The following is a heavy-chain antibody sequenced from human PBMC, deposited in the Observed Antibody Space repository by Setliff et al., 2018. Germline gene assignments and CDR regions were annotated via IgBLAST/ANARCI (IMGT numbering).Heavy chain of an antibody. CDR1: GFTFSSSS. CDR3: AKDGGTTAFDM. CDR2: ISGSGGNT. D-gene: IGHD1-26*01. Sequence: LRLSCAASGFTFSSSSMNWVRQAPGKWLECVATISGSGGNTDYADSVKGRFTISRDNSLGTLYLRMNSLRAEDTAIYYCAKDGGTTAFDMWGQGTMVTVSS. J-gene: IGHJ3*02. V-gene: IGHV3-23*01.